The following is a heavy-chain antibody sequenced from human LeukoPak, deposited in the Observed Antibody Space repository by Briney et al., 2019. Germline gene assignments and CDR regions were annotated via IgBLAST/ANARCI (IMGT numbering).Heavy chain of an antibody. CDR3: VRDHPYYYDSSGYYY. D-gene: IGHD3-22*01. Sequence: GGSLRLACAASGFTFSGYWMSWVRQAPGKGLEWVANIKQDGSEKYYVDSVKGRFTISRDNAKNSLYLQMNSLRAEDTAVYYCVRDHPYYYDSSGYYYWGQGTLVTVSS. V-gene: IGHV3-7*01. CDR1: GFTFSGYW. J-gene: IGHJ4*02. CDR2: IKQDGSEK.